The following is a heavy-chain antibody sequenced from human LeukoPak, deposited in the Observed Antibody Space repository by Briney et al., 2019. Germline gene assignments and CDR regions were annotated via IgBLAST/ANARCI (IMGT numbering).Heavy chain of an antibody. CDR3: VIQAAAGNGYVDY. Sequence: GESLKISCKGSGYSFTSYWIGWVRQMPGKGLEWMGIIYPGDSDTRYSPSYQGQVTISADKSISTAYLQWSSLKASDTAIYCCVIQAAAGNGYVDYWGQGTLVTVSS. J-gene: IGHJ4*02. CDR1: GYSFTSYW. CDR2: IYPGDSDT. V-gene: IGHV5-51*01. D-gene: IGHD6-13*01.